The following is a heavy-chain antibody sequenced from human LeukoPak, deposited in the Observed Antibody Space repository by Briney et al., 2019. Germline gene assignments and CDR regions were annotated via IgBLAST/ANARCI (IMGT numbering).Heavy chain of an antibody. V-gene: IGHV1-18*01. D-gene: IGHD2-8*01. CDR1: DYSANFYG. Sequence: GSVKVSCKTSDYSANFYGITWVRQVAGQGLAWMGWISAQHGQTEYAPNSQDRVTMTTDTYTNTAYMELRSLRSDDTAVYYCAGSLGYCTSNVCYLKYWGRGTLVTVSS. CDR3: AGSLGYCTSNVCYLKY. J-gene: IGHJ4*02. CDR2: ISAQHGQT.